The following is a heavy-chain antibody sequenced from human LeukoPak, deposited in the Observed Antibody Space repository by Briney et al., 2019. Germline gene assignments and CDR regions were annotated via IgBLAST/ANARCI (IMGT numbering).Heavy chain of an antibody. CDR2: MYDSVRT. D-gene: IGHD5-18*01. Sequence: SETLSLTCTVPGGSISSHYWSWIRQPPGKGLEWIGYMYDSVRTKYNPSLKSRVTLSADTSKNQFSLRLSSVTAADTAVYYCATINRGNIYGYFDFWGQGILVTVSS. J-gene: IGHJ4*02. V-gene: IGHV4-59*11. CDR3: ATINRGNIYGYFDF. CDR1: GGSISSHY.